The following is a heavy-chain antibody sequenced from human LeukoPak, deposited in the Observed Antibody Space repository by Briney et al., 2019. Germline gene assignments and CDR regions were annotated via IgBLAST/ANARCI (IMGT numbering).Heavy chain of an antibody. D-gene: IGHD6-19*01. Sequence: PSETLSLTCTVSGGSISSGGYYWSWIRQHPGKGLEWIGHIYYSGSTYHNPSPKSRVTISVDTSKNQFSLKLSSVTAADTAVYYCASRSSLDTSSGWYYDYWGQGTLVTVSS. CDR3: ASRSSLDTSSGWYYDY. CDR2: IYYSGST. J-gene: IGHJ4*02. V-gene: IGHV4-31*03. CDR1: GGSISSGGYY.